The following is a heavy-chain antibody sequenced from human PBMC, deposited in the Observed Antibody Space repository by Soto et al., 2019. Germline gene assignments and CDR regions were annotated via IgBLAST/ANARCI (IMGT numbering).Heavy chain of an antibody. CDR3: ASGGGGYDLFYYYGMDV. V-gene: IGHV1-69*13. J-gene: IGHJ6*02. CDR2: IIPIFGTA. D-gene: IGHD5-12*01. Sequence: SVKVSCKASGGTFSSYAISWVRQAPGQGLEWMGGIIPIFGTANYAQKFQGRVTITADESTSTAYMELSSLRSEDTAVYYCASGGGGYDLFYYYGMDVWGQGTTVTVSS. CDR1: GGTFSSYA.